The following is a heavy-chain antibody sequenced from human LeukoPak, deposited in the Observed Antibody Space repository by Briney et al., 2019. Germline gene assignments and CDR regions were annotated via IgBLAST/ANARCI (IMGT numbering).Heavy chain of an antibody. CDR3: ATADGGSRGYYVY. CDR1: GFIFSNYG. CDR2: IINTGRAI. D-gene: IGHD6-25*01. V-gene: IGHV3-48*02. J-gene: IGHJ4*02. Sequence: PGGSLRLSCAASGFIFSNYGMNWVRQAPGKGLEWISKIINTGRAIYYADSVRGRFTVSRDNAKNSLYLQMDSLRDEDTAVYYCATADGGSRGYYVYWGQGTQVTVSS.